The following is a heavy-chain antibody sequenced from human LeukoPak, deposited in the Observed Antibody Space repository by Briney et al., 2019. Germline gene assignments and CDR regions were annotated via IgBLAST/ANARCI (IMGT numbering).Heavy chain of an antibody. V-gene: IGHV4-39*01. Sequence: SETLSLTCTVSGGSISSSSYYWGWIRQPPGKGLEWIGSIYYSGSTYYNPSLKSRVTISVDTSKNQFSLKLSSVTAADTAVYYCASNTAMAPYYFDYWGQGTLVTVSS. CDR3: ASNTAMAPYYFDY. D-gene: IGHD5-18*01. CDR2: IYYSGST. J-gene: IGHJ4*02. CDR1: GGSISSSSYY.